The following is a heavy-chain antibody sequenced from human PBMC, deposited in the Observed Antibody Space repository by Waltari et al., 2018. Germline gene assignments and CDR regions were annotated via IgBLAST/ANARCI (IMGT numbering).Heavy chain of an antibody. V-gene: IGHV1-2*06. J-gene: IGHJ3*02. Sequence: QVQLVQSGAEVKKPGASVKVPCTASGYPFTGYYMTCVRQAPGQGLEWMGRINPNSGGTNYAQKFQGRVTMTRDTSISTAYMELSRLRSDDTAVYYCAREREMEVAFDIWGQGTMVTVSS. CDR2: INPNSGGT. D-gene: IGHD3-3*01. CDR1: GYPFTGYY. CDR3: AREREMEVAFDI.